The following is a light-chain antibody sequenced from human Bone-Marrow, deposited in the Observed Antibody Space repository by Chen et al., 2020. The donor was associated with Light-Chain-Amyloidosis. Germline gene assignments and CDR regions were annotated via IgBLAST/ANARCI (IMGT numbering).Light chain of an antibody. J-gene: IGLJ3*02. V-gene: IGLV3-21*02. Sequence: SYVLTQPSSVSVAPGQTATIACGGNNIGSTSVHWYQQTPGQAPLLVVFDDSDRPSGIPERLSGSNSGNTATLTISRVDAGDEAGYYCQVWDRSSDRPVFGGGTKLTVL. CDR2: DDS. CDR3: QVWDRSSDRPV. CDR1: NIGSTS.